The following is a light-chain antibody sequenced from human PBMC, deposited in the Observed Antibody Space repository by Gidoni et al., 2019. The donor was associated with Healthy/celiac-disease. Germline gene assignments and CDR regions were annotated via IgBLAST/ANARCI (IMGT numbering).Light chain of an antibody. CDR3: QQRSNWAT. J-gene: IGKJ4*01. CDR1: QSVSRY. CDR2: AAS. V-gene: IGKV3-11*01. Sequence: EIVLTQSPATLSLSPGERATLSCRASQSVSRYLAWYQQKPAQAPRLLIYAASTRATGIPARFSGSGSGTDFTLTIRSLEPEDFAIYYCQQRSNWATFGGXTKVEIK.